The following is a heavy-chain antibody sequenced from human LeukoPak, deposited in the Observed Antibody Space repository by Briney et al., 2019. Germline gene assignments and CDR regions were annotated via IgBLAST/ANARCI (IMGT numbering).Heavy chain of an antibody. V-gene: IGHV1-69*06. CDR1: GGAFSSYA. D-gene: IGHD3-10*01. CDR2: IIPIFGTA. CDR3: ARVYGSGSYHDYYYYYYMDV. J-gene: IGHJ6*03. Sequence: ASVKVSCKASGGAFSSYAISWVRQAPGQGLEWTGRIIPIFGTANYAQKFQGRVTITADKSTSTAYMELSSLRSEDTAVYYCARVYGSGSYHDYYYYYYMDVWGKGTTVTVSS.